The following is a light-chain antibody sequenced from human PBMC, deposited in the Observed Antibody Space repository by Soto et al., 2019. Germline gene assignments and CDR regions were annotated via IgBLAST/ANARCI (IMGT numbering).Light chain of an antibody. CDR1: SSDVGGYNY. Sequence: QSVLTQPASVSGSPGRSITISCTGTSSDVGGYNYVSWYQQHPGKAPKLMIYEVSNRPSGVSNRFSGSKSGNSASLTISGLQAEDEADYYCSSYTSSTFYVFGAGTKVTV. CDR3: SSYTSSTFYV. CDR2: EVS. V-gene: IGLV2-14*01. J-gene: IGLJ1*01.